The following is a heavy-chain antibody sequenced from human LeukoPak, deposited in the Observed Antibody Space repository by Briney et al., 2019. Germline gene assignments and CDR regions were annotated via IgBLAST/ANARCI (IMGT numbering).Heavy chain of an antibody. V-gene: IGHV4-4*02. D-gene: IGHD3-3*02. CDR3: ASYVLGDP. J-gene: IGHJ5*02. CDR1: GGSISSSNW. Sequence: SGTLSLTCAVSGGSISSSNWWSWVRQAPGKGLEWIGEIYHSGSTNYNPSLKSRVTISVATSKNQFSLKLSSVTAADTAVYYCASYVLGDPWGQGTLVTVSS. CDR2: IYHSGST.